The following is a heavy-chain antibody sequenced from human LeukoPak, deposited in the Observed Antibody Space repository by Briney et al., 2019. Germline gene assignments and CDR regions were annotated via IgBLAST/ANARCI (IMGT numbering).Heavy chain of an antibody. Sequence: SETLSCTCAVYGGSFNGYYWSWIRQPPGKGLEWIGEINHSGSTNYITSLKSRVTISVDTSKNQFSLKLSSVTAADTAVYYCARVARGFDYWGQGTLVTVSS. V-gene: IGHV4-34*01. CDR2: INHSGST. J-gene: IGHJ4*02. CDR3: ARVARGFDY. CDR1: GGSFNGYY.